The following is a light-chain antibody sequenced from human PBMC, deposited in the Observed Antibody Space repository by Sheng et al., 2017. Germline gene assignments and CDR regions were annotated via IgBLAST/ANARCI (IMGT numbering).Light chain of an antibody. J-gene: IGKJ4*01. Sequence: DIQMTQSPSTLSTSVGDGVTITCRASQSINSWLAWYQQKPGKAPKLLIYKASTLEGGVPSRFSGSGSGTEFTLTISSLQPDDFATYYCQQYNSYSVTFGGGTKVEIK. CDR3: QQYNSYSVT. CDR1: QSINSW. CDR2: KAS. V-gene: IGKV1-5*03.